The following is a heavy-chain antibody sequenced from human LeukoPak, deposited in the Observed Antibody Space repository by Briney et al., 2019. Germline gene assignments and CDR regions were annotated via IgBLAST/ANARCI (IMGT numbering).Heavy chain of an antibody. CDR3: ARVVAATAGFDY. CDR1: GGSISSSSYY. V-gene: IGHV4-39*01. J-gene: IGHJ4*02. D-gene: IGHD2-15*01. Sequence: SETLFLTCTVSGGSISSSSYYWGWIRQPPGKGLEWIGSIYYSGSTYYNPSLKSRVTISVDTSKNQFSLKLSSVTAADTAVYYCARVVAATAGFDYWGQGTLVTVSS. CDR2: IYYSGST.